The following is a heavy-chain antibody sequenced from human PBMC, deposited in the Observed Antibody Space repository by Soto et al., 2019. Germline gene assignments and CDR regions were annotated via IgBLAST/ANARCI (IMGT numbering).Heavy chain of an antibody. D-gene: IGHD4-17*01. V-gene: IGHV1-69*12. CDR3: ARGDYGDYTGSNDAFDI. J-gene: IGHJ3*02. CDR2: IIPIFGTA. CDR1: GGTFSSYA. Sequence: QVQLVQSGAEVKKPGSSVKVSCKASGGTFSSYAISWVRQAPGQGLVWMGGIIPIFGTANYAQKFQGRVTITADESTSTAYMELSSLRSEDTAVYYCARGDYGDYTGSNDAFDIWGQGTMVTVSS.